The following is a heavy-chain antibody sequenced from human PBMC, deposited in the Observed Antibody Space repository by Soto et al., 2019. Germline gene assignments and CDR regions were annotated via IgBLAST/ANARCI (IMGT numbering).Heavy chain of an antibody. CDR1: GYTFTSYA. CDR3: ARSIVVVTALDY. D-gene: IGHD2-21*02. V-gene: IGHV1-3*05. CDR2: INAGNGNT. J-gene: IGHJ4*02. Sequence: QVQLVQSGAEEKKPGASVKVSCKASGYTFTSYAMHWVRQAPGQRREWMGWINAGNGNTKYSQKFHGRVTITRETSASTGYMELSSLRAEDTAVYYCARSIVVVTALDYWGQGTLVTVSS.